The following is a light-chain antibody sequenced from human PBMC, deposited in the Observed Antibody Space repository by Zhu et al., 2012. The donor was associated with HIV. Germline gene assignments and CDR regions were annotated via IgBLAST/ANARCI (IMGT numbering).Light chain of an antibody. CDR3: QQYYTPSYT. Sequence: DIQMTQSPSTLSASVGDRVTITCRASQSVYKWLAWYQQKPEKAPKLLIYEASSLETGVPSRFSGGGSGTEFTLTISSLQPDDFATYSCQQYYTPSYTFGQGTKLQIK. CDR1: QSVYKW. CDR2: EAS. V-gene: IGKV1-5*03. J-gene: IGKJ2*01.